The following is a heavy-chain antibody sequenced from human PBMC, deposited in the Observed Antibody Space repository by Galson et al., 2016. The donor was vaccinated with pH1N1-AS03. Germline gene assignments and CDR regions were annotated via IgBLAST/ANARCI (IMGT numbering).Heavy chain of an antibody. CDR3: ALPNSGGNAFEM. CDR1: GVSVTSRGVG. J-gene: IGHJ3*02. D-gene: IGHD2/OR15-2a*01. CDR2: VYWDETR. V-gene: IGHV2-5*02. Sequence: PALVKPTQTLTLTCSVSGVSVTSRGVGVGWFRQPPGKALGWLALVYWDETRRYSPSLKNRLTITKDSSKNQVVLTVTSVDPMDIATYFCALPNSGGNAFEMWGPGTMVTVSS.